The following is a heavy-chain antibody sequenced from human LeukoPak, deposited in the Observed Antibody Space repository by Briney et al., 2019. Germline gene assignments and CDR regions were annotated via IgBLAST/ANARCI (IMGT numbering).Heavy chain of an antibody. D-gene: IGHD1-20*01. Sequence: PGESLKISCKGSGYSFTNYWIGWVRQMPGKGLDWMGIIYPGDSDTRYSPSFQGQVTISADKSISTAYLQWSSLKASDTAMYFCARRLPNNWSDVNWFDPWGQGTLVTVSS. V-gene: IGHV5-51*03. CDR3: ARRLPNNWSDVNWFDP. J-gene: IGHJ5*02. CDR1: GYSFTNYW. CDR2: IYPGDSDT.